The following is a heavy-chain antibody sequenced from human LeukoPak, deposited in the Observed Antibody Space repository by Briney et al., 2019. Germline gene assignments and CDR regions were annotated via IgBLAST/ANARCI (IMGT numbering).Heavy chain of an antibody. D-gene: IGHD1-20*01. CDR2: IKSKTDGGTT. CDR1: GFTFSNAW. Sequence: GGSLRLSCAASGFTFSNAWMSWVRQAPGKGLEWVGRIKSKTDGGTTDYAAPVKGRFTISRDDSKNMLYLQMNSLKTEDTAVYYCTTASITGVFPFDPWGQGTLVTVSS. V-gene: IGHV3-15*01. CDR3: TTASITGVFPFDP. J-gene: IGHJ5*02.